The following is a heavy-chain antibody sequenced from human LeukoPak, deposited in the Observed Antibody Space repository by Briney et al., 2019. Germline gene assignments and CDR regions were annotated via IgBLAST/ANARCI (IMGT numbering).Heavy chain of an antibody. V-gene: IGHV4-59*01. CDR2: MYYSGST. CDR1: GGSISSYY. Sequence: SETLSLTCTVSGGSISSYYWSWIRQPPGKGLEWIGYMYYSGSTNYNPSLKSRVTISVDTSKNQFSLKLSSVTAADTAVYYCARVEMVLYPGYYYDSSGYYPLGFDPWGQGTLVTVSS. D-gene: IGHD3-22*01. J-gene: IGHJ5*02. CDR3: ARVEMVLYPGYYYDSSGYYPLGFDP.